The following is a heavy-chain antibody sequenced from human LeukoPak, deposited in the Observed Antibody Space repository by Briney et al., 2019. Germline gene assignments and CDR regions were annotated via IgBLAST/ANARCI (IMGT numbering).Heavy chain of an antibody. CDR1: GFTFSSYW. J-gene: IGHJ4*02. Sequence: GGSLRLSCAASGFTFSSYWMSWVRQAPGKGLEWVANIKQGGSEKYYVDSVKGRFTISRDNAKNSLYLQMNSLRAEDTAVYYCARGPYYDSSGYSPSPYYFDYWGQGTLVTVTS. V-gene: IGHV3-7*01. D-gene: IGHD3-22*01. CDR3: ARGPYYDSSGYSPSPYYFDY. CDR2: IKQGGSEK.